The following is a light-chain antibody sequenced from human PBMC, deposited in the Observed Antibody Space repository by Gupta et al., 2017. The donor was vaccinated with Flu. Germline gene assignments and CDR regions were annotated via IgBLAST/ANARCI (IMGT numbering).Light chain of an antibody. CDR2: WTS. CDR1: QPILYSSNISNS. CDR3: QQHYTSPYT. J-gene: IGKJ2*01. Sequence: SLAEMAAINCMSPQPILYSSNISNSLAWYQQKPGQPPKLLIYWTSTRESGVPDRFSGSGSGTSFTLTITSLQAEDLAVYYCQQHYTSPYTFGQGTKLEIK. V-gene: IGKV4-1*01.